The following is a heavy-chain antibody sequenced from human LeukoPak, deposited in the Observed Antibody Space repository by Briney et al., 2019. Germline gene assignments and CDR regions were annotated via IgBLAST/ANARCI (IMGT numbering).Heavy chain of an antibody. D-gene: IGHD4-17*01. CDR1: GLNFNIYA. CDR2: LSLDTERI. V-gene: IGHV3-9*01. CDR3: TKDVTPGGADV. Sequence: GGSLRLSCAVSGLNFNIYAILWVRQAPGKGLEWVSGLSLDTERIDYADSVKGRFIVSRDNTKNSVYLQMNSLTPEDSALYFCTKDVTPGGADVWGQGTTVTVSS. J-gene: IGHJ6*02.